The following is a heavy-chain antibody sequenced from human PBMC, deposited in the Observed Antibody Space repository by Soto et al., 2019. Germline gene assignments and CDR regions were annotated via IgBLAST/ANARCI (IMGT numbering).Heavy chain of an antibody. Sequence: QVQLQESGPGLVKPSETLSLICTVSGGSTSDSYWSWIRQTAAKRLEWIGRIHSSGSNYYNPSLKSRGDMSVDRSHNQISLELRSVTVADTATYYCVKNVAAVGPDWFGPWGQGTLVTVS. D-gene: IGHD6-13*01. V-gene: IGHV4-4*07. CDR3: VKNVAAVGPDWFGP. J-gene: IGHJ5*02. CDR1: GGSTSDSY. CDR2: IHSSGSN.